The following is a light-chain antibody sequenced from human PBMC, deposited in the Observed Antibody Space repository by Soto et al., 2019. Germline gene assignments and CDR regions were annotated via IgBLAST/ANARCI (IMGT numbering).Light chain of an antibody. Sequence: EAVLTQSPATLSVSPGEGATLSCRASQNVATNLAWYQQRPGQAPRLLIYGASKRAIGLPARFSGSGSGTEFTLTITRLQSEDFAVYYCQQYYNWPQTFGQGTKVELK. CDR3: QQYYNWPQT. CDR1: QNVATN. V-gene: IGKV3-15*01. J-gene: IGKJ1*01. CDR2: GAS.